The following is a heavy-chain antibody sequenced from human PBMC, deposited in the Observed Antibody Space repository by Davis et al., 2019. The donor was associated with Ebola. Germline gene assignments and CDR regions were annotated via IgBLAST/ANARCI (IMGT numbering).Heavy chain of an antibody. V-gene: IGHV3-53*04. Sequence: GGSLRLSCAASGFIVSNNYMSWVRQAPGKGLEWVSVIYSGGTTNYADSVKGRFTISRHNSKNTLYLQINSLRAEDTAVYYCARGYYDSDGNRYFDFGGRGTLVTVSS. CDR1: GFIVSNNY. CDR2: IYSGGTT. J-gene: IGHJ2*01. D-gene: IGHD3-22*01. CDR3: ARGYYDSDGNRYFDF.